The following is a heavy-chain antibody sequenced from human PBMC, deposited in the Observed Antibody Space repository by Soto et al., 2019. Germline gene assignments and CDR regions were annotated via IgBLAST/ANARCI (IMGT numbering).Heavy chain of an antibody. CDR3: AHRMTTATWMDY. D-gene: IGHD4-17*01. V-gene: IGHV2-5*02. CDR2: IFWDDDK. Sequence: GPTLVNPTQTLTLTCTFSGFSLSTSGVGVGWIRQPPGKALEWLALIFWDDDKRYSPSLKSRLTITKDTSKNQVVLTMTNMEPVETGTYYCAHRMTTATWMDYCCQGTLVTVSS. CDR1: GFSLSTSGVG. J-gene: IGHJ4*02.